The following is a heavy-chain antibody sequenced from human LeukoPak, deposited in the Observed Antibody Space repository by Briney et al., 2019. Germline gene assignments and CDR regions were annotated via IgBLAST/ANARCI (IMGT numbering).Heavy chain of an antibody. D-gene: IGHD3-3*01. CDR3: ARWGGSNAYGMDV. J-gene: IGHJ6*02. V-gene: IGHV4-59*01. Sequence: SETLSLTCAVYGGSFSGYYWSWIRQPPGKGLEWIGYIYYSGSTNYNPSLKSRVTISVDTSKNQFSLKLSSVTAADTAVYYCARWGGSNAYGMDVWGQGTTVTVSS. CDR1: GGSFSGYY. CDR2: IYYSGST.